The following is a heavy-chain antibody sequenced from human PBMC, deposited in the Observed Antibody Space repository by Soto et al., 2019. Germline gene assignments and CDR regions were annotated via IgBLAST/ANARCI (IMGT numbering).Heavy chain of an antibody. CDR1: GYSFTSYW. Sequence: PGESLKISCKGSGYSFTSYWIGWVRQMPGKGLEWMGIIYPGDSDTRYSPSFQGQVTISADKSISTAYLQWSSLKASDTAVYYCARYYFDTGGYSNWFDPWGQGTLVTVSS. CDR2: IYPGDSDT. V-gene: IGHV5-51*01. CDR3: ARYYFDTGGYSNWFDP. D-gene: IGHD3-22*01. J-gene: IGHJ5*02.